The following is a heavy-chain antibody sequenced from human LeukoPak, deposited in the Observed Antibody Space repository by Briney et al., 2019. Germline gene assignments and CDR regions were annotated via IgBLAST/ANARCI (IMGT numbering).Heavy chain of an antibody. CDR1: GGSFSGYY. CDR3: AREGGYRGFDY. J-gene: IGHJ4*02. V-gene: IGHV4-34*01. Sequence: PSETLSLTCAVYGGSFSGYYWSWIRQPPGKGLEWIGEINHSGSTNYNPSLKSRVTISVDRSKNQFSLKLSSVTAADTAVYYCAREGGYRGFDYWGQGTLVTVSS. CDR2: INHSGST. D-gene: IGHD3-10*01.